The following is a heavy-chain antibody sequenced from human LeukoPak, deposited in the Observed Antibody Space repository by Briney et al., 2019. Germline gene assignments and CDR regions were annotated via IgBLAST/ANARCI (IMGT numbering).Heavy chain of an antibody. V-gene: IGHV4-38-2*01. CDR2: IHHSGTT. Sequence: SETLSLTCSVSGYSINSVYDWGWIRQPPEKGLEWIGSIHHSGTTYYNPSVKSRVTISMDTSKNQFSLKLTSVTAADTALYYCASPSTRGYAYGRSDFDSWGQGTLVTVSS. CDR3: ASPSTRGYAYGRSDFDS. CDR1: GYSINSVYD. D-gene: IGHD5-18*01. J-gene: IGHJ4*02.